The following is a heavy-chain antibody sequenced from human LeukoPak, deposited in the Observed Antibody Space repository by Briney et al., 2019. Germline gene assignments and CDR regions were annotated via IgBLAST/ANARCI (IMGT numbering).Heavy chain of an antibody. CDR2: ISSSGSTI. Sequence: GGSLRLSCAASGFTFSSYEMNWVRQAPGKGLEWVSYISSSGSTIYYADSVKGRFTISRDNAKNSLYLQMNSLRAEDTAVYYCARSVRWLGTFDYWGQGTLVTVSS. CDR1: GFTFSSYE. V-gene: IGHV3-48*03. D-gene: IGHD4-23*01. J-gene: IGHJ4*02. CDR3: ARSVRWLGTFDY.